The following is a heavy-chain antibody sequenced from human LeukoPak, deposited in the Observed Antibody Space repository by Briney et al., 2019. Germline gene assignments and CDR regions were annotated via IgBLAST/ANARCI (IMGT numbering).Heavy chain of an antibody. Sequence: GGSLRLSCTASGFIFSGSWMAWIRQAPGKGLEWVAIIKKDGSEKYYVDSMKGRFTISRDNAKNSLFLQMNSLRVDDTAVYYCAQQLGYCSGGTCYFTYWGQGTLVTVSS. CDR1: GFIFSGSW. D-gene: IGHD2-15*01. J-gene: IGHJ1*01. V-gene: IGHV3-7*03. CDR2: IKKDGSEK. CDR3: AQQLGYCSGGTCYFTY.